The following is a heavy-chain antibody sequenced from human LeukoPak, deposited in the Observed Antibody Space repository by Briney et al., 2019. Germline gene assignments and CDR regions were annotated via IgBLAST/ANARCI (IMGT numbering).Heavy chain of an antibody. D-gene: IGHD3-22*01. CDR2: IKTKTDGGTT. CDR1: GFTFSDAW. V-gene: IGHV3-15*01. J-gene: IGHJ4*02. Sequence: GGSLRLSCAASGFTFSDAWMSWVRQAPGKGLGWVGRIKTKTDGGTTDYAAPVKGRFTISRDDSKNTLYLQMNSLKTEDTAVYYCTTDRHSSGYSFGGLFDYWGQGTLVTVSS. CDR3: TTDRHSSGYSFGGLFDY.